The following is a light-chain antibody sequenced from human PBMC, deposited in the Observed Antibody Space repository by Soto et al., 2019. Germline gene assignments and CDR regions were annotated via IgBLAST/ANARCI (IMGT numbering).Light chain of an antibody. CDR3: HVWDISGDQVV. J-gene: IGLJ2*01. CDR2: ADS. Sequence: SYELTKPPSVSVAPGQTATFTWGADNIGSKSVHWYQKKPGQAPLLVVFADSDRPPGIPARFSAFNSGNTAILTISMVEDGDEADYYCHVWDISGDQVVFGGGTKLTVL. CDR1: NIGSKS. V-gene: IGLV3-21*02.